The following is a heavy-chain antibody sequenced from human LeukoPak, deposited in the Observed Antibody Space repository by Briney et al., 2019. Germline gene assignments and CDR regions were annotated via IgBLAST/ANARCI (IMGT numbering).Heavy chain of an antibody. CDR1: GYTFTDYY. Sequence: ASVKVSCKASGYTFTDYYIHWVRLAPGQGLEWMGWINPNSGGTKYAQKFQGRVIMTRDTSITTPYMDLIRLTSDDTAIYYCARAGSRWVTATPTSPDYYYGMDVWGQGTTVTVSS. CDR3: ARAGSRWVTATPTSPDYYYGMDV. D-gene: IGHD2-21*02. V-gene: IGHV1-2*02. CDR2: INPNSGGT. J-gene: IGHJ6*02.